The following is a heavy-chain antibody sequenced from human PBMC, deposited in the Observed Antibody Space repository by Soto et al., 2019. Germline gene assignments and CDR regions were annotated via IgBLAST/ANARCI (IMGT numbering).Heavy chain of an antibody. CDR2: ISSSSSYI. J-gene: IGHJ4*02. CDR1: GFTFSSYS. Sequence: GGSLRLSCAASGFTFSSYSMNWVRQAPGKGLEWVSSISSSSSYIYYGDSVKGRFTISRDNAKNSLYLQMNSLRAEDTATYYCARVHYYDSSGFYLWGQGTQVTVS. CDR3: ARVHYYDSSGFYL. D-gene: IGHD3-22*01. V-gene: IGHV3-21*01.